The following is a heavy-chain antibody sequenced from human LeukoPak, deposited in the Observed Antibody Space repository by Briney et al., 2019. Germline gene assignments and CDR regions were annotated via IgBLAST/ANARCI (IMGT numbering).Heavy chain of an antibody. CDR2: IYSGGST. Sequence: PGGSLRLSCATSGFTVSGNYMNWVRQAPGKGLEWVSVIYSGGSTYYADSVKGRFTISRDNSKNTLYFQMSSLRAEDTAVYYCARGLAGTFSFDYWGQGVLVTVSS. V-gene: IGHV3-66*02. CDR3: ARGLAGTFSFDY. CDR1: GFTVSGNY. D-gene: IGHD6-13*01. J-gene: IGHJ4*02.